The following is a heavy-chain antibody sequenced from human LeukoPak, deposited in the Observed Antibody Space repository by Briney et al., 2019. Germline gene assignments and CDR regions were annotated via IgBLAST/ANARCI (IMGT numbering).Heavy chain of an antibody. CDR2: IWSDKSNR. Sequence: GGSLRLSCAASGFIFNHHAMNWVRQAPGKGLEWVAVIWSDKSNRFYADSVRGRFTISRDDSRKTVYLQMEGMTAEDTAIYYGAKDAQRGFDYSNSLEYWGQGALVTVAS. CDR3: AKDAQRGFDYSNSLEY. V-gene: IGHV3-33*06. D-gene: IGHD4-11*01. J-gene: IGHJ4*02. CDR1: GFIFNHHA.